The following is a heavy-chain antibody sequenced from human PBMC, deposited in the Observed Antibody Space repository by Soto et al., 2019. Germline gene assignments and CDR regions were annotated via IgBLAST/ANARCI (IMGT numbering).Heavy chain of an antibody. V-gene: IGHV3-7*01. CDR3: ARDAYYDFWSGYYRRSDAFDI. CDR1: GFTFSSYW. CDR2: IKQDGSEK. Sequence: GGSLRLSCAASGFTFSSYWMSWVRQAPGKGLEWVANIKQDGSEKYYVDSVKGRFTISRDNAKNSLYLQMNSLRAEDTAVYYCARDAYYDFWSGYYRRSDAFDIWGQGTMVTVSS. D-gene: IGHD3-3*01. J-gene: IGHJ3*02.